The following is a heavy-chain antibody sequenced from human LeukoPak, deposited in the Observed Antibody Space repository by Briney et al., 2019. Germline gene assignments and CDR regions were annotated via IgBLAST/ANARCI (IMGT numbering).Heavy chain of an antibody. CDR1: GFTFSNYA. Sequence: PGGSLRLSCAASGFTFSNYAMTWARQVPGKGLEWVSGISGSDDITYYADSVKGRFTISRDNAKNTVYLQMSSLRAEDTAVYYCAKGLTPDYWGQGTLVIVSS. CDR2: ISGSDDIT. V-gene: IGHV3-23*01. J-gene: IGHJ4*02. D-gene: IGHD4/OR15-4a*01. CDR3: AKGLTPDY.